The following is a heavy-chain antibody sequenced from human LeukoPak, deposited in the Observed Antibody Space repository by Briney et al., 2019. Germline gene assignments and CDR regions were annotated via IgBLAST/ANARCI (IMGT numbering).Heavy chain of an antibody. J-gene: IGHJ4*02. CDR2: IYSGGGT. Sequence: GGSLRLSFANSGFTVSANHMSWVRQAPGKGLEWVSVIYSGGGTYYADSVKGRFTISRDNIKNTLNLQMNSLRAEDTAVYYCAGGHCSGGTCSRHLDYWGQGTLVTVSS. V-gene: IGHV3-66*01. D-gene: IGHD2-15*01. CDR1: GFTVSANH. CDR3: AGGHCSGGTCSRHLDY.